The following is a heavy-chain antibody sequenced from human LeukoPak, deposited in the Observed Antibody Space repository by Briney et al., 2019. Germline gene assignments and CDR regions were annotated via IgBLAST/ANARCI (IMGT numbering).Heavy chain of an antibody. Sequence: SETLSLTCTGSGGSISSYYWSWIRQPPGKGLEWIGYIYYSGSTNYNPSLKSRVTISVDTSKNQFSLKLSSVTAADTAVYYCARLLRQQLAYNWFDPWGQGTLVTVSS. J-gene: IGHJ5*02. CDR2: IYYSGST. V-gene: IGHV4-59*01. CDR3: ARLLRQQLAYNWFDP. CDR1: GGSISSYY. D-gene: IGHD6-13*01.